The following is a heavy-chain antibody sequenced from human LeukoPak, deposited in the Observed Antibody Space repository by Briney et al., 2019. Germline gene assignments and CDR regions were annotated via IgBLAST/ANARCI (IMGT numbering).Heavy chain of an antibody. Sequence: SETLSLTCAVSDYSISSAYYWGWIRQPPGKGLEWIGSIYHSGGTDYNPSLKRRGTISVDTSKNQFSLKLRSVTAADTAVYYCARDQAYCGGDCYFDFWGQGTLVTVSS. V-gene: IGHV4-38-2*02. CDR2: IYHSGGT. J-gene: IGHJ4*02. CDR1: DYSISSAYY. CDR3: ARDQAYCGGDCYFDF. D-gene: IGHD2-21*02.